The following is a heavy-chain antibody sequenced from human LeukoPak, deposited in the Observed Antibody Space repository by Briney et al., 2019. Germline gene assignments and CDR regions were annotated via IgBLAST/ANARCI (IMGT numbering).Heavy chain of an antibody. CDR1: GYTFTGYY. J-gene: IGHJ5*02. V-gene: IGHV1-2*02. Sequence: GASVKVSCKASGYTFTGYYMHWVRQAPGQGLEWMGWINPNSGGTNYAQKFQGRVTMTRDTSISTAYMELSRLRSDDTAVYYCARDGGYCSGGSCYWFDPWGQGTLVTVSS. D-gene: IGHD2-15*01. CDR3: ARDGGYCSGGSCYWFDP. CDR2: INPNSGGT.